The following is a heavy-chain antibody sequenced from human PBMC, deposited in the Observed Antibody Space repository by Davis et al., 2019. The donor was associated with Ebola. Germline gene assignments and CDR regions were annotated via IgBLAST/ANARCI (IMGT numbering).Heavy chain of an antibody. J-gene: IGHJ4*02. Sequence: PGGSLRLSCVASGLTFPSSIFHWVRQAPGKGLEWVAVMAIDGSDVKQYTDSVKGRFTISRDNSKNTVDLQMDSLRVDDTAVYYCAREGHTSGHCGCFDDWGQGTLVTVSS. V-gene: IGHV3-30*04. CDR3: AREGHTSGHCGCFDD. CDR2: MAIDGSDVK. D-gene: IGHD3-22*01. CDR1: GLTFPSSI.